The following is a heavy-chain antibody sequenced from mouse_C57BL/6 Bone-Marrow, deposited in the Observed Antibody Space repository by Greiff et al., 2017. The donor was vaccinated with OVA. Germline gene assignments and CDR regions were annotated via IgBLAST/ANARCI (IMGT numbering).Heavy chain of an antibody. CDR2: IYPRSGNT. CDR3: ARFYYGNYNGLAY. Sequence: QVQLQQSGAELVKPGASVKLSCKASGYTFTSYGISWVKQRTGQGLEWIGEIYPRSGNTYYNEKFKGKATLTADKSSSTAYMELRSLTSEDSAVYFCARFYYGNYNGLAYWGQGTLVTVSA. J-gene: IGHJ3*01. D-gene: IGHD2-1*01. V-gene: IGHV1-81*01. CDR1: GYTFTSYG.